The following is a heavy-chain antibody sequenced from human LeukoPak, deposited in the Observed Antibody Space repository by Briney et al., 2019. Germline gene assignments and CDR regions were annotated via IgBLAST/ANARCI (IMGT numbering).Heavy chain of an antibody. J-gene: IGHJ3*02. Sequence: PSETLSLTCAVYGGSFSGYYWSWIRQPPGKGLEWIGEINHSGSTNYNPSLRSRVTMSVATSKNQSSVRLTSVTAADTAVYYCASQRDVGCSSIGCYGHGAFDIWGQGTVVTVSS. CDR1: GGSFSGYY. V-gene: IGHV4-34*01. CDR2: INHSGST. D-gene: IGHD2-2*01. CDR3: ASQRDVGCSSIGCYGHGAFDI.